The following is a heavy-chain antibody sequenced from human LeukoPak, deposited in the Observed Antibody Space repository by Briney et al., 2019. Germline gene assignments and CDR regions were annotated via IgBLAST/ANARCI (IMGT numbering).Heavy chain of an antibody. CDR3: ARGLRPDAFDI. V-gene: IGHV4-4*02. J-gene: IGHJ3*02. CDR2: IYHSGST. D-gene: IGHD3-16*01. CDR1: GGSISSSNW. Sequence: SGTLSLTCAVSGGSISSSNWWSWVRQPPGKGLEWIGEIYHSGSTNYNPSLKSRVTISVDTSKNQFSLKLSSVTAADTAVYYCARGLRPDAFDIWGQGTMVTVSS.